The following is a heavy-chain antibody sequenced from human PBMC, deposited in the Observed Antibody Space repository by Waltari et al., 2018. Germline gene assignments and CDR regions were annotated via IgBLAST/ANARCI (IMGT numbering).Heavy chain of an antibody. D-gene: IGHD1-7*01. CDR3: ARGGLTATTKYAPWYFDL. Sequence: EVQLVDSGGGFIHAGGSLRLSFAAFGFTVRTVYMTWVRQAPGKGLEWVSIIYRGGSTYYADSVRGRFTASENNSKNTLDLQMDRLRAEDTAVYYCARGGLTATTKYAPWYFDLWGRGTLVTVSS. CDR1: GFTVRTVY. J-gene: IGHJ2*01. CDR2: IYRGGST. V-gene: IGHV3-53*01.